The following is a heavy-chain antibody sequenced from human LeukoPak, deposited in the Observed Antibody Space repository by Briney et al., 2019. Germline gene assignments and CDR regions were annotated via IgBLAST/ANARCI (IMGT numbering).Heavy chain of an antibody. Sequence: SETLSLTCTVSGGSISSYYWSWIRQPPGKGLEWIGYIYDSGSTNYNPSLKSRVTISVDTSKNQFSLKLRSVTATDTAVYYCARDMDSSGWYEGAFDIWGQGTMVTVSS. V-gene: IGHV4-59*12. CDR1: GGSISSYY. CDR3: ARDMDSSGWYEGAFDI. D-gene: IGHD6-19*01. J-gene: IGHJ3*02. CDR2: IYDSGST.